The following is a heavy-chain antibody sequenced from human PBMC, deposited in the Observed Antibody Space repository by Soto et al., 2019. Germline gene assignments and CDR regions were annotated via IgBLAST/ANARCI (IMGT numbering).Heavy chain of an antibody. CDR3: SIHPLLAAGSSFDY. J-gene: IGHJ4*02. CDR2: IIPILGIA. Sequence: QVQLVQSGAEVKKPGSSVKVSCKASGGTFSSYTISWVRQAPGQGLDWMGRIIPILGIANYAQKFQARVTITEDKSTSTAYIELSSLSSEDTAVYYCSIHPLLAAGSSFDYWGQGTLVTVSS. CDR1: GGTFSSYT. V-gene: IGHV1-69*02. D-gene: IGHD6-13*01.